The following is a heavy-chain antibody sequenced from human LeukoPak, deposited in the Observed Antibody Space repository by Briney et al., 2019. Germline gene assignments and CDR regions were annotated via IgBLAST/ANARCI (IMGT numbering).Heavy chain of an antibody. CDR2: TYYRSKWYN. CDR1: GDSVSSNSAA. J-gene: IGHJ6*03. V-gene: IGHV6-1*01. Sequence: SQTLSLTCAISGDSVSSNSAAWNWIRQSPSRGLEWLGRTYYRSKWYNDYAVSVKSRITINPDTSKNQFSLQLNSVTPEDTAVYYCARARVTGTTKYYYYYYMDVWGKGTTVTVSS. CDR3: ARARVTGTTKYYYYYYMDV. D-gene: IGHD1-7*01.